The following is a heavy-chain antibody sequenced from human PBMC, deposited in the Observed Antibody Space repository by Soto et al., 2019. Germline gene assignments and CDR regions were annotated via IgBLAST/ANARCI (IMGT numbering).Heavy chain of an antibody. CDR3: VRGGGGGLFDP. D-gene: IGHD2-15*01. CDR2: ISPGSRYP. V-gene: IGHV3-11*06. Sequence: PGGSLRLYCAGSGFTFGDSYMSWVRQAPGKGLEWLSYISPGSRYPAYADSVKGRFTISRDNAKRSLYLQMMSLTAEDTAIYYCVRGGGGGLFDPWGQGTMVTGSS. J-gene: IGHJ5*02. CDR1: GFTFGDSY.